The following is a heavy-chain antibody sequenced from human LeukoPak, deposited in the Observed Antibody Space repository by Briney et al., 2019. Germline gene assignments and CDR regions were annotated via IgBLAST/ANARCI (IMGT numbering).Heavy chain of an antibody. CDR3: TKGRGAYGTLSFDY. J-gene: IGHJ4*02. D-gene: IGHD3-10*01. CDR2: INWDGGST. Sequence: GGSLRLSCAASGFTFDDYTMHWVRQAPGKGLEWVSLINWDGGSTYYADSVKGRFTISRDNSKDSLYLQMNSLRTEDTALYYCTKGRGAYGTLSFDYWGQGTLVTVSS. V-gene: IGHV3-43*01. CDR1: GFTFDDYT.